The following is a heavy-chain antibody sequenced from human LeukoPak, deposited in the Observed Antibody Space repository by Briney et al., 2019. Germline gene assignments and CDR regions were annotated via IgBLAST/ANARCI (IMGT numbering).Heavy chain of an antibody. J-gene: IGHJ4*02. Sequence: GGSLRLSCAASGFTVSSNYISWVRQAPGKGLEWVSVIYSGGSTYYADSVKGRFTISRDNSKNTLYLQMNSLRAEDTAVYYCARDGPGVYFDYWGQGTLVTVSS. CDR3: ARDGPGVYFDY. CDR2: IYSGGST. D-gene: IGHD3-10*01. CDR1: GFTVSSNY. V-gene: IGHV3-53*01.